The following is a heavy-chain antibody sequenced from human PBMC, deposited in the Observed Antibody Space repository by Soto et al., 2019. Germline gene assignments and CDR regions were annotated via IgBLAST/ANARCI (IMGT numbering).Heavy chain of an antibody. Sequence: QVQLVESGGGVVQSGKSLRLSCVTSGFTFSSFGMHWVRQVPGKGLEWVAIISNDGSKEYYADSVRGRFTISRDDFKNTLYLQMNSLRPEDTAVYHCAKGNWGWGQGTQGTVSS. CDR3: AKGNWG. CDR1: GFTFSSFG. V-gene: IGHV3-30*18. CDR2: ISNDGSKE. D-gene: IGHD3-16*01. J-gene: IGHJ4*02.